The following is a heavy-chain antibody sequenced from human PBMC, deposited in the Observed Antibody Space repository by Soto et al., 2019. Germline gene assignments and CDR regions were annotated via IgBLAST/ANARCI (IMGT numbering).Heavy chain of an antibody. CDR3: ARGGAYCGGDCYSVLGY. D-gene: IGHD2-21*02. J-gene: IGHJ4*02. CDR2: IIPIFGTA. V-gene: IGHV1-69*12. Sequence: QVPLVQSGAEVKKPGSSVKVSCKASGGTFSSYAISWVRQAPGQGLEWMGGIIPIFGTANYAQKFQGRVTITADESTSTAYMELSSLRSEDTAVDYCARGGAYCGGDCYSVLGYWGQGTLVTVSS. CDR1: GGTFSSYA.